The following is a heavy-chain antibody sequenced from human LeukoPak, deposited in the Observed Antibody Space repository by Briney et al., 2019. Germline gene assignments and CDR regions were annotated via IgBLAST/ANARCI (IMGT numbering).Heavy chain of an antibody. CDR2: INSDGSST. J-gene: IGHJ4*02. V-gene: IGHV3-74*01. CDR3: ARAEKNREYFDY. Sequence: SCKASGYTFTGYYMHWVRQAPGKGLVWVSRINSDGSSTSYADSVKGRFTISRDNAKNTLYLQMNSLRAEDTAVYYCARAEKNREYFDYWGQGTLVTVSS. CDR1: GYTFTGYY.